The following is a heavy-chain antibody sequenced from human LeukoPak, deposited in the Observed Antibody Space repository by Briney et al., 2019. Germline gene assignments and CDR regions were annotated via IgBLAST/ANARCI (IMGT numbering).Heavy chain of an antibody. V-gene: IGHV3-23*01. CDR3: AKSYPVTTLGHSEGMDV. CDR1: GFTLSSYA. D-gene: IGHD4-17*01. CDR2: ISGSGAST. Sequence: QSGGSLRLSCAASGFTLSSYAMSWVRQAPGKGLEWVSGISGSGASTYYADSVKGRFTISRDNSKNTLYLQMNSLRAEDTAVYYCAKSYPVTTLGHSEGMDVWGQGTTVTVSS. J-gene: IGHJ6*02.